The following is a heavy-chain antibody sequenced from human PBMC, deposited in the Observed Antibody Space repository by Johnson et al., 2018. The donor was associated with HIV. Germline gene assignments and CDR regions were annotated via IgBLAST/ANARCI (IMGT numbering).Heavy chain of an antibody. D-gene: IGHD3-10*01. CDR3: AKPYGSGSDDAFDI. CDR1: GFTFSNYG. CDR2: IRHDGSKK. J-gene: IGHJ3*02. Sequence: VQLVESGGGVVQPGGSLRLSCAASGFTFSNYGMHWVRQAPGKGLEWVAFIRHDGSKKYYADSVKGRFTISRDNSKNTLFLQMNSLRAEDTAVYYCAKPYGSGSDDAFDIWGQGTMVTVSS. V-gene: IGHV3-30*02.